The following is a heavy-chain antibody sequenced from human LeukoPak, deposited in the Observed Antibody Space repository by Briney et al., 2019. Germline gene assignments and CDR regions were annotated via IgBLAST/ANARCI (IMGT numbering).Heavy chain of an antibody. CDR1: GFTFGSYW. J-gene: IGHJ6*03. D-gene: IGHD3-3*01. CDR2: INTDGGST. CDR3: ARDRKYDFWSGYYSIYYYYYMDV. V-gene: IGHV3-74*01. Sequence: GGSLRLSCAASGFTFGSYWMHWVRQAPGKGLVWVSRINTDGGSTTYADSVKGRFTISRDNAKNTLYLQMNSLRAEDTAVYYCARDRKYDFWSGYYSIYYYYYMDVWGKGTTVTVSS.